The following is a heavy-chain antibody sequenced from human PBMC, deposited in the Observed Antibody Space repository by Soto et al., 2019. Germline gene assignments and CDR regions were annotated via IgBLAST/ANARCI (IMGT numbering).Heavy chain of an antibody. CDR3: GRGGKIAEGGTQSGDFFDI. CDR1: GGSISSSNW. D-gene: IGHD6-19*01. J-gene: IGHJ3*02. V-gene: IGHV4-4*02. Sequence: QVQLQESGPGLVKPSGTLSLTCAVSGGSISSSNWWSWVRQPPGKGLEWIGEIYHSGSTNYNPSLKGGVTISVEKPKNLFPLRGSSVPAGDAAVYYCGRGGKIAEGGTQSGDFFDIWGKGTMVTFSS. CDR2: IYHSGST.